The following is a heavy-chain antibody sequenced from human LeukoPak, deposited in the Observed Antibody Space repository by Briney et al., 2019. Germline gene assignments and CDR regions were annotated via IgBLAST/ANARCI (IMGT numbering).Heavy chain of an antibody. CDR2: ISGSGGST. Sequence: GGSLRLSCAASGFTFSSYAMSWVRQAPGKGLEWVSAISGSGGSTYYADSVKGRFTISRDNSKNTLYLQMNSLRAEDTAVCYCAKAQQWLVGYYFDYWGQGTLVTVSS. CDR1: GFTFSSYA. J-gene: IGHJ4*02. D-gene: IGHD6-19*01. CDR3: AKAQQWLVGYYFDY. V-gene: IGHV3-23*01.